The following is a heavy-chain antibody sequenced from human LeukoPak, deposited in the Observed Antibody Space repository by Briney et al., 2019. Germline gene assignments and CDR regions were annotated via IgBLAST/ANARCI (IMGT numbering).Heavy chain of an antibody. CDR3: ASGAWASRLAS. CDR1: GESLNSYY. D-gene: IGHD1-26*01. V-gene: IGHV4-34*01. CDR2: IYESGST. J-gene: IGHJ4*02. Sequence: SETLSLTCAVYGESLNSYYWSWIRQPPGKGLEWIGEIYESGSTEYNPSLKSRVTISMVPSKQEFSLSLSSVTAADTAVYYCASGAWASRLASWGRGTPVSVSS.